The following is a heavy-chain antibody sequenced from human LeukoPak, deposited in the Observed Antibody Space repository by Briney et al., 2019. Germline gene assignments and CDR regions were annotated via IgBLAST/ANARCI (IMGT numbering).Heavy chain of an antibody. CDR3: ARHLGFLEWLPDY. D-gene: IGHD3-3*01. J-gene: IGHJ4*02. Sequence: SGTLSLTCAVSGGSISSGPYFWSWIRQSPGQGLEWIGYIWPSGSTYYNPSLKSRVTISVDTSKNQFSLKLSSVTAADTAVYYCARHLGFLEWLPDYWGQGTLVTVSS. V-gene: IGHV4-30-2*03. CDR2: IWPSGST. CDR1: GGSISSGPYF.